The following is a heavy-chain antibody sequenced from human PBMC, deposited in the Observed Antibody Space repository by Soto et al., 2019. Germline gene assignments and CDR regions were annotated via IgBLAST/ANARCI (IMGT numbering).Heavy chain of an antibody. J-gene: IGHJ5*02. CDR3: ATLPPRIVVVKTELPT. V-gene: IGHV4-4*02. CDR1: GASISSAFW. CDR2: IYHVGST. Sequence: TLSLTCAVSGASISSAFWWTWVRQAPGKGLEWIGEIYHVGSTKYNPSLRSRVTISVDKSNNQFSLELRSVTAADTAVYYCATLPPRIVVVKTELPTWGQGTLVTVSS. D-gene: IGHD2-15*01.